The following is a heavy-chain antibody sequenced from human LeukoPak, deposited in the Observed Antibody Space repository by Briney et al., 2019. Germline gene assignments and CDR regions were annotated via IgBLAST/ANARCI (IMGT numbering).Heavy chain of an antibody. Sequence: GRSLRLSCAASGFTFSSYGMHWVRQAPGKGLEWVAVISYDGSNKYYADSVKGRFTISRDNSKNTLYLQMNSLRAEDTAVYYCARDVSNYHYYYMDVWGKGTTVTVSS. V-gene: IGHV3-30*03. J-gene: IGHJ6*03. CDR1: GFTFSSYG. D-gene: IGHD2-8*01. CDR2: ISYDGSNK. CDR3: ARDVSNYHYYYMDV.